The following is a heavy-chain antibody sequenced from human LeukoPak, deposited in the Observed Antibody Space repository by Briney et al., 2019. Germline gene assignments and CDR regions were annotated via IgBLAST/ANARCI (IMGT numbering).Heavy chain of an antibody. CDR2: INADGSTT. Sequence: GGSLRLSCAASGFTFGNSWVHWVRQAPGKGLVWASLINADGSTTTYADSVKGRFTISRDNARNTLSLQMNSLTIEDTAVYYCVVVVEPPDSDGFDVWGQGTMITVSS. J-gene: IGHJ3*01. CDR3: VVVVEPPDSDGFDV. CDR1: GFTFGNSW. D-gene: IGHD1-14*01. V-gene: IGHV3-74*01.